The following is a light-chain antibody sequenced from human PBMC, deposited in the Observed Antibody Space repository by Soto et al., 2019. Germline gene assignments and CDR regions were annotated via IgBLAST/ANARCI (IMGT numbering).Light chain of an antibody. V-gene: IGLV2-14*01. Sequence: QSVLTQPASVSGSPGQSITISCTGTNSDVGAYDFVTWYQHHPGRAPKLIIYNVNGRPSGVSNRFSGSKSGNTASLTISGLQTEDEADYYCNSYTSIRTYVFGRGTKVTVL. CDR2: NVN. CDR3: NSYTSIRTYV. J-gene: IGLJ1*01. CDR1: NSDVGAYDF.